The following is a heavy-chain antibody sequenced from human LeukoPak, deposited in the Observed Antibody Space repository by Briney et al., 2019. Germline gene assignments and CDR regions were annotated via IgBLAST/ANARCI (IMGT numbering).Heavy chain of an antibody. CDR3: ARGGVSRMADKSTYAFDL. J-gene: IGHJ3*01. Sequence: PGGSLRLSCAASGFTFSSYAMTWVRQAPGKGLEWVSSISNFDDILYADSLKGRFTVSRGNDKNSLFLQMNSLRVEDTAVYYCARGGVSRMADKSTYAFDLWGQGTVVLVSS. CDR2: ISNFDDI. V-gene: IGHV3-21*06. CDR1: GFTFSSYA. D-gene: IGHD5/OR15-5a*01.